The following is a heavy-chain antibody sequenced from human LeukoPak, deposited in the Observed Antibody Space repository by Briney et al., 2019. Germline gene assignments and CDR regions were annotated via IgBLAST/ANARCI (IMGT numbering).Heavy chain of an antibody. CDR3: AKDIASSYSSGWEERYFDY. CDR1: GFTFDDYT. CDR2: ISWGGDST. J-gene: IGHJ4*02. Sequence: GGSLRLSCAASGFTFDDYTMHWVRQAPGKGLEWVSLISWGGDSTYYADSVKGRFTISRDNSKNSLYLQMNSLRTEDTALYYCAKDIASSYSSGWEERYFDYWGQGTLVTVSS. V-gene: IGHV3-43*01. D-gene: IGHD6-19*01.